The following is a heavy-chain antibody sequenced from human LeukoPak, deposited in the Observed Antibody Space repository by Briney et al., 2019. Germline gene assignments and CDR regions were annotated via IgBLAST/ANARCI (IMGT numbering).Heavy chain of an antibody. CDR3: ARSEPYYYYYGMDD. CDR2: INPNSGGT. J-gene: IGHJ6*02. Sequence: ASVKVSCKASGYTFTGYYMHWVRQAPGQGLEWMGWINPNSGGTNYAQKFQGWVTMTRDTSISTAYMELSRLRSDDTAVYYCARSEPYYYYYGMDDWGQGTTVTVSS. V-gene: IGHV1-2*04. CDR1: GYTFTGYY.